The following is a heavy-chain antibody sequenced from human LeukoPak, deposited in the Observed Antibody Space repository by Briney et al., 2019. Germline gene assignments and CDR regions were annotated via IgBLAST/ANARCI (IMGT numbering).Heavy chain of an antibody. CDR1: GFTFSSYG. CDR3: ARDGIPGYGMDV. V-gene: IGHV3-33*08. D-gene: IGHD2-21*01. CDR2: ISYDGSNK. Sequence: PGGSLRLSCAASGFTFSSYGMHWVRQAPGKGLEWVAVISYDGSNKYYADSLKGRFTISRDNSKNTLDLQMNSLRAEDTAVYYCARDGIPGYGMDVWGQGTTVTVSS. J-gene: IGHJ6*02.